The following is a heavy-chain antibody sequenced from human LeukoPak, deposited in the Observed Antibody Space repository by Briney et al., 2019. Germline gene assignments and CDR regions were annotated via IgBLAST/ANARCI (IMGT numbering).Heavy chain of an antibody. V-gene: IGHV3-11*04. D-gene: IGHD6-13*01. CDR2: ISNGGDI. CDR3: AKDIEAAGLFFDY. CDR1: GFTFSDYH. Sequence: PGGSLRLSCAAYGFTFSDYHMAWIRQAPGKGLQWVSYISNGGDIYYADSVKGRSTISRDNAKNSLYLQMNSLRAEDTALYYCAKDIEAAGLFFDYWGQGTLVTVSS. J-gene: IGHJ4*02.